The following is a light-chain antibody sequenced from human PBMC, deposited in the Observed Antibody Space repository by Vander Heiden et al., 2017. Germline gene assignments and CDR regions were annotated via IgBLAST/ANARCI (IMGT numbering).Light chain of an antibody. Sequence: DIQMTQSPSTLSASVGDRVTISCRASQSFDNFLAWYQHQPGKAPKLLIYKASSLEGGVPSRFSGSGSGTEFTLTISSLQPDDFATYYCQKYDDYPLTFGGGTKVEIK. V-gene: IGKV1-5*03. CDR1: QSFDNF. J-gene: IGKJ4*01. CDR2: KAS. CDR3: QKYDDYPLT.